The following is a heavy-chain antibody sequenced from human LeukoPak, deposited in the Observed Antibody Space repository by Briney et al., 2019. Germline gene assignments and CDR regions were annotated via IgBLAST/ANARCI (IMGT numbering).Heavy chain of an antibody. CDR2: IYYSGST. CDR3: ARGSVGATRYNWFDP. D-gene: IGHD1-26*01. Sequence: SQTLSLTCTVSGGSISSGDYYWSWIRQPPGQGLEWIGYIYYSGSTYYNPSLKSRVTISVDTSKNQFSLKLSSVTAADTAVYYCARGSVGATRYNWFDPWGQGTLATVSS. CDR1: GGSISSGDYY. J-gene: IGHJ5*02. V-gene: IGHV4-30-4*01.